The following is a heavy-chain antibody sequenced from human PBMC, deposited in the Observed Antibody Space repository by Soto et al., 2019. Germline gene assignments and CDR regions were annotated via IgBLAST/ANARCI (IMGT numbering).Heavy chain of an antibody. Sequence: SETLSLTCTVSGDSIIRDYWSWIRQPPGKGLEWIGYIYSSGSTNYNPSLKSRVTISLDTSKNQFSLNLNSVTDEDTAVYYCARVSDSSRYYLPFDPWGQGTVVTVS. V-gene: IGHV4-59*01. CDR3: ARVSDSSRYYLPFDP. CDR2: IYSSGST. J-gene: IGHJ5*02. CDR1: GDSIIRDY. D-gene: IGHD3-22*01.